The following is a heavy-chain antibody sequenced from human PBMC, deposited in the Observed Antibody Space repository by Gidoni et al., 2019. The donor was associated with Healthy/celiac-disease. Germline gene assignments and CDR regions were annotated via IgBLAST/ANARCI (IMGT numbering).Heavy chain of an antibody. V-gene: IGHV5-10-1*01. CDR2: IGPSDSYT. CDR1: GYSFTSYW. J-gene: IGHJ4*02. Sequence: EVQLVQSGAEVKKPGESLRISCKGSGYSFTSYWISWVSQMSGKGLEWMGRIGPSDSYTNYSPSFQGHVTISADKSISTAYLQWSSLKASDTAMYYCARPVQVLTGYYQVWGQGTLVTVSS. D-gene: IGHD3-9*01. CDR3: ARPVQVLTGYYQV.